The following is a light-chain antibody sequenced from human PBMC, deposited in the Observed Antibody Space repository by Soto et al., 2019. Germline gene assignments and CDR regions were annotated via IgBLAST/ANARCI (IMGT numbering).Light chain of an antibody. CDR3: SSFTNRKTYV. V-gene: IGLV2-14*01. CDR2: DVN. CDR1: SSDVSGYNS. Sequence: QSALTQPASVSGSPGQSIAISCTGTSSDVSGYNSVSWFQQHPGKAPKLIIYDVNDRPSAVSDRFSGSKSGNTASLTISGLQTEDEADYYCSSFTNRKTYVFGTGTKLTVL. J-gene: IGLJ1*01.